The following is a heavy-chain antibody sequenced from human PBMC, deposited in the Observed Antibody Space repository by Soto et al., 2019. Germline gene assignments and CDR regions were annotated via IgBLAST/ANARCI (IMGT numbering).Heavy chain of an antibody. CDR3: ATATSPDAFDM. Sequence: VQLVESGGGLVQPGASLRLSCTASGLTFSISWMTWVRQAPGEGLEWVSNITPAGDVQHYADSVKERFTISRDNAKNSLFLQMSGLRVEDTAVYSCATATSPDAFDMWGSGTMVTVSS. V-gene: IGHV3-7*01. J-gene: IGHJ3*02. CDR2: ITPAGDVQ. CDR1: GLTFSISW.